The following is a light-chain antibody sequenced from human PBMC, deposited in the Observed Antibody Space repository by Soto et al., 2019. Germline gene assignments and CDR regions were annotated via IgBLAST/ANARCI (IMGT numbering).Light chain of an antibody. J-gene: IGKJ2*01. CDR3: QQYGSSPMYT. CDR1: QSVSSSY. V-gene: IGKV3-20*01. CDR2: GAS. Sequence: EIVLTQSPGTLSLSPGERATLSCRASQSVSSSYLAWYQQKPGQAPRLLIYGASSRATGIPDRFRGSGSGTDFTLTISRLEPEDFAVYYCQQYGSSPMYTFGQATTLEIK.